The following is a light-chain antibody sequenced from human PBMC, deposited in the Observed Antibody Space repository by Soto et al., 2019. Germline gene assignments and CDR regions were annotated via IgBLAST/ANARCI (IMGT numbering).Light chain of an antibody. Sequence: SYELTQPPSVSVSPGQTSSITCSGDNLGDKDVCWYQQKPGQSPVLVVYDDSDRPSGIPERFSGSSSGNTATLTISRVEAGDEADYYCQLWDSSSDRYVFGTGTKV. V-gene: IGLV3-1*01. CDR1: NLGDKD. J-gene: IGLJ1*01. CDR3: QLWDSSSDRYV. CDR2: DDS.